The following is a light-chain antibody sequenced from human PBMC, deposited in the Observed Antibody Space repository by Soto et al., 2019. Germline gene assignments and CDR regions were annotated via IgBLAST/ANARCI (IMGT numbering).Light chain of an antibody. V-gene: IGKV3-20*01. CDR1: QSVTINY. Sequence: EIVLTQSPGTLSLSPGDRATLSCRASQSVTINYLAWYQQKPGQAPRLLIYGASTRATGIPDRFTGSGSGTDFTLTISRLEPEDFAVYFCQQYGSSPFTFGPGTKVD. CDR3: QQYGSSPFT. CDR2: GAS. J-gene: IGKJ3*01.